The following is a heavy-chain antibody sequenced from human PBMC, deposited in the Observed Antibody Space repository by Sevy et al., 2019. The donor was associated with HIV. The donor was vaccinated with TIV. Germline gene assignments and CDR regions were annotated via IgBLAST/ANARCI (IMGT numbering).Heavy chain of an antibody. CDR1: GFTFSKYS. CDR3: AREGCSKPHDY. Sequence: GSLRLSCVASGFTFSKYSMSWVRQTPGKGLEWVSTLSFDCGRINYADSVKGRFTMSRDDSRNTFYLQMDSLRAEDTAIYYCAREGCSKPHDYWGQGTLVTVSS. CDR2: LSFDCGRI. J-gene: IGHJ4*02. D-gene: IGHD2-2*01. V-gene: IGHV3-23*01.